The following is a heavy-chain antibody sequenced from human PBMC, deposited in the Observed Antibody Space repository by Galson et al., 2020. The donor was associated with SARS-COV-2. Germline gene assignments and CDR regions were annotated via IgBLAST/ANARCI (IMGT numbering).Heavy chain of an antibody. CDR2: FDPADGET. CDR1: GYTLTEFS. D-gene: IGHD3-9*01. CDR3: IAVCQGTGEKVY. V-gene: IGHV1-24*01. J-gene: IGHJ4*02. Sequence: DSVMVSCEVSGYTLTEFSMHWVRQAPGKGLQWMGAFDPADGETIYEQNFQGRVTMTEDTSTDTAYMEPSSLRSDDTSVYYCIAVCQGTGEKVYCVQGTMVTVSS.